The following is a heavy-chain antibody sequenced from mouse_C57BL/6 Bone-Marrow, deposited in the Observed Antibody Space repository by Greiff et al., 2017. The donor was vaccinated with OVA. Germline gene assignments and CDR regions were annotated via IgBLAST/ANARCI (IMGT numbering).Heavy chain of an antibody. D-gene: IGHD4-1*01. J-gene: IGHJ2*01. V-gene: IGHV14-4*01. Sequence: EVQLQQSGAELVRPGASVKLSCTASGFNIKDDYMHWVKQRPEQGLEWIGWIDPENGDTEYASKFQGKATITADTSSNTAYLQLSSLTSEDTAVYYCTTELGYCDYWGQGTTLTVSS. CDR2: IDPENGDT. CDR3: TTELGYCDY. CDR1: GFNIKDDY.